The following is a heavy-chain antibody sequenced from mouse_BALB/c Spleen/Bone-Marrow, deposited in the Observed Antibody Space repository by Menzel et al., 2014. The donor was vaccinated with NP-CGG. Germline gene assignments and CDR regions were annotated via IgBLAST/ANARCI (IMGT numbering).Heavy chain of an antibody. CDR1: GHTFTSYW. CDR3: ASGLEGFAY. D-gene: IGHD2-10*02. V-gene: IGHV1-7*01. J-gene: IGHJ3*01. Sequence: VQLQQSGAELAKPGASVKMSCKASGHTFTSYWMHWVKQRPGQGLEWIGYINPSTGYTEYNQKFKDKATLTADKSSSTAYMQLSSLTSEDSAVYYCASGLEGFAYWGQGTLVTVSA. CDR2: INPSTGYT.